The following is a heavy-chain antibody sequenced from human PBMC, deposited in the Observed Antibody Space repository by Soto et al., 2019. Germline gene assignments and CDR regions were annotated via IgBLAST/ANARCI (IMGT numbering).Heavy chain of an antibody. Sequence: QVQLVQSGAEVKKPGASVKVSCKASGYTFTSYAMHWVRQAPGQRLEWMGWINAGNGNTKYSQKFQGRVTITRDTSASTAYRELSSLRSEDTAVYSCARTASRLLWFGAITDAFDIWGQGTMVTVSS. V-gene: IGHV1-3*01. CDR1: GYTFTSYA. CDR2: INAGNGNT. J-gene: IGHJ3*02. CDR3: ARTASRLLWFGAITDAFDI. D-gene: IGHD3-10*01.